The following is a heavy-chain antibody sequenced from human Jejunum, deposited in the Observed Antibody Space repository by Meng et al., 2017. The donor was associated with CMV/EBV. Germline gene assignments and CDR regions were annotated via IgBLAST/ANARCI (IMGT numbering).Heavy chain of an antibody. J-gene: IGHJ1*01. D-gene: IGHD3-22*01. CDR3: ARDRSSGYFYVH. CDR1: GYTFAAYY. V-gene: IGHV1-2*06. CDR2: INPNMGGT. Sequence: SCETAGYTFAAYYIHWVRQAPGRGLEWMGRINPNMGGTSYAQKCQGRVTMTRDMSTSTVYMELTSLTPDDTAVYFFARDRSSGYFYVHWGQGTLVTVSS.